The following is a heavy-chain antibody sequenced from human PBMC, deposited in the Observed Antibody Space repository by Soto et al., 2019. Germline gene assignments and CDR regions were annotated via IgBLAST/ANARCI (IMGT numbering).Heavy chain of an antibody. V-gene: IGHV3-66*01. CDR3: AGYYYDISRSSSWFHP. Sequence: GGSLRLSCAASGFTVSSNYMSWVRQAPGKGLEWVSVIYSGGSTYYADSVKGRFTISRDNSKNTLYLQMNSLRAEDTAVYYCAGYYYDISRSSSWFHPWGQGTLVTGS. CDR2: IYSGGST. D-gene: IGHD3-22*01. CDR1: GFTVSSNY. J-gene: IGHJ5*02.